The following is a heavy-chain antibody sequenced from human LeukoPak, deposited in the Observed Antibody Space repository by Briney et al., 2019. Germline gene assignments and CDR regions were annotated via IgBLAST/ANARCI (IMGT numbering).Heavy chain of an antibody. Sequence: PSETLSLTCAILGRSYSRYHCSWVRQSPGKGVEWIGEINHSGSTIYNPSLKSRVTISLDRSTNLFSLKVNSVTAADTAVYYCTRGLKSESGSYVDYWGQGTLVTVSS. V-gene: IGHV4-34*01. J-gene: IGHJ4*02. CDR2: INHSGST. CDR3: TRGLKSESGSYVDY. D-gene: IGHD1-26*01. CDR1: GRSYSRYH.